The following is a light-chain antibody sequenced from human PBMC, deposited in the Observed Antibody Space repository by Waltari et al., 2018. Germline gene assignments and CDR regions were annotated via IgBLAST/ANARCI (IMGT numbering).Light chain of an antibody. CDR1: QSVSSY. Sequence: EIVLTQSPATLSSSPGERATPSCRASQSVSSYLAWYQQKPGQAPRLLIYDASNRATGIPARFSGSGSGTDFTLTISSLEPEDFAVYYCQQRSNWPLFGPGTKVDIK. CDR2: DAS. J-gene: IGKJ3*01. CDR3: QQRSNWPL. V-gene: IGKV3-11*01.